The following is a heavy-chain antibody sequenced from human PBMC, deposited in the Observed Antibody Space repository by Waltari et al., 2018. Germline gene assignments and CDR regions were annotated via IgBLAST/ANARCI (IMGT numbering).Heavy chain of an antibody. V-gene: IGHV5-51*01. J-gene: IGHJ3*02. CDR1: GYSFTSYW. Sequence: EVQLVQSGAEVKKPGESLKISCKGSGYSFTSYWIGWVRQMPGKGLEWMGIISPGDAATRYSPSFQGQVTISADRSSSTAYLQWSSLKASDTAMYYCARREGTAFCGGECVDAFDIWGQGTMVTVSS. D-gene: IGHD2-21*01. CDR2: ISPGDAAT. CDR3: ARREGTAFCGGECVDAFDI.